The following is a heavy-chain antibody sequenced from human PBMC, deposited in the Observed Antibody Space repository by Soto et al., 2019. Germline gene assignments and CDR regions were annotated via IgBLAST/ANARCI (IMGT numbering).Heavy chain of an antibody. V-gene: IGHV3-21*01. J-gene: IGHJ6*02. CDR3: ARWIRTRTTGTIYYYYGMDV. Sequence: GGSLRLSCAASGFTFSSYSMNWVRQAPGKGLEWVSSISSSSSYIYYADSVKGRFTISRDNSKNTLYLQMNSLRAEDTAVYYCARWIRTRTTGTIYYYYGMDVWGQGTTVTVSS. CDR1: GFTFSSYS. D-gene: IGHD4-17*01. CDR2: ISSSSSYI.